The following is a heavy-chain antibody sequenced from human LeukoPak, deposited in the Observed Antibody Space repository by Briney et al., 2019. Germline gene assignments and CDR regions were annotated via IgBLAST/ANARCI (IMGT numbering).Heavy chain of an antibody. J-gene: IGHJ4*02. Sequence: GGSLRLSCAASGFTFSSYWMSWVRQAPGKGLEWVSYISSSSSTIYYADSVKGRFTISRDNAKNSLYLQMNSLRAEDTAVYYCARDSPPDDWGQGTLVTVSS. V-gene: IGHV3-48*01. CDR2: ISSSSSTI. CDR1: GFTFSSYW. CDR3: ARDSPPDD.